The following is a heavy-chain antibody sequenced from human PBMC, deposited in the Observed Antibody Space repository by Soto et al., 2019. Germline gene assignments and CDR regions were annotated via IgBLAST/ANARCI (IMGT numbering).Heavy chain of an antibody. CDR1: GYTFTSYD. D-gene: IGHD6-19*01. V-gene: IGHV1-8*01. Sequence: ASVKVSCKASGYTFTSYDINWVRQVIGQGLEWMGWMNPNSGNTGYAQKFQGRVTMTRNTSISTAYMELSSLRSEDTAVYYCARGRYSSGWMKYYYYMDVWGKWTTVTVSS. CDR3: ARGRYSSGWMKYYYYMDV. CDR2: MNPNSGNT. J-gene: IGHJ6*03.